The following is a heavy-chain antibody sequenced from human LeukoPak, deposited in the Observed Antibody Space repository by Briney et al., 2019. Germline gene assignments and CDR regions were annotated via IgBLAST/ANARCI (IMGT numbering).Heavy chain of an antibody. D-gene: IGHD3-22*01. CDR2: ISYSGRT. J-gene: IGHJ4*02. Sequence: SETLSLTCTVSGGSIGSGSYYWVWIRQPPGKGLECIGRISYSGRTYYNPSLQSRVTISVDTSKNQFSLRLSSVTAADTAVYYCARLRAYYYDSSGYYNFDFWGQGTLVTVSS. CDR1: GGSIGSGSYY. V-gene: IGHV4-39*01. CDR3: ARLRAYYYDSSGYYNFDF.